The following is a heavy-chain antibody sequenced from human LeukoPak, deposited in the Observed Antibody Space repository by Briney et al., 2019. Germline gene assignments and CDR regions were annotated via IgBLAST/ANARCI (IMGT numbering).Heavy chain of an antibody. Sequence: GGSLRLSCAASGFTFSSYGMHWVRQAPGKGLQWVAVISYDGSNKYYADSVKGRFTISRDNSKNTLYLQMNSLRAEDTAVYYCAKIGDEVKPTYYDSSGYYEYWGQGTLVTVSS. V-gene: IGHV3-30*18. CDR2: ISYDGSNK. D-gene: IGHD3-22*01. J-gene: IGHJ4*02. CDR3: AKIGDEVKPTYYDSSGYYEY. CDR1: GFTFSSYG.